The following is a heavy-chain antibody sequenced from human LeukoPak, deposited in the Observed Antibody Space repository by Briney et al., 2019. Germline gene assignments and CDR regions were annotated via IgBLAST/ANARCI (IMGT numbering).Heavy chain of an antibody. CDR3: ARDKLAATHNWFDP. CDR2: ISAYNGNT. CDR1: GYTFTSYG. Sequence: GASGKVACKASGYTFTSYGISWVRQAPAQGLEWMGGISAYNGNTNYAQKLQVRVTMTTDTSTSTAYLQLRRVRSDDTAVYYCARDKLAATHNWFDPWGQGTLVTVSS. D-gene: IGHD6-13*01. J-gene: IGHJ5*02. V-gene: IGHV1-18*01.